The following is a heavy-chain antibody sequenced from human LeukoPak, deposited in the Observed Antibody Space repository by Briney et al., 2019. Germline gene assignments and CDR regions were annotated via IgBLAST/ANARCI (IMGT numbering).Heavy chain of an antibody. CDR3: ARDRGSIDSNPADY. CDR2: ISAYNGNT. V-gene: IGHV1-18*01. CDR1: GYTFTSYG. Sequence: ASVKVSCKASGYTFTSYGISWVRQAPGQGLEWMGWISAYNGNTNYAQKLQGRVTVTTDTSTSTAYMELRSLRSDDTAVYYCARDRGSIDSNPADYWGQGTLVTVSS. J-gene: IGHJ4*02. D-gene: IGHD1-14*01.